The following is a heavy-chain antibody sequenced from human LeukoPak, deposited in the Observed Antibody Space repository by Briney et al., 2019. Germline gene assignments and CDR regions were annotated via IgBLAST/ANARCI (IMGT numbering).Heavy chain of an antibody. CDR2: ISASGDST. CDR3: AITIAVAGTGGFFDS. J-gene: IGHJ4*02. D-gene: IGHD6-19*01. Sequence: GGSLRLSYAASGLTFSSHAMSWVRQAPGEGLEWVSAISASGDSTYYADSVKGRFTISRDNSKNTVYLQMNSLRAEDTAVYYCAITIAVAGTGGFFDSWSQGTLVTVSS. V-gene: IGHV3-23*01. CDR1: GLTFSSHA.